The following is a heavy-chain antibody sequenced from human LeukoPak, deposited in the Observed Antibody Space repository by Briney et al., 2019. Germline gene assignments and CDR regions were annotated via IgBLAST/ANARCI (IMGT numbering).Heavy chain of an antibody. Sequence: GGSLRLSCAASGFTFSSYGMSWVRQAPGKGLEWLSAISGSGGSTYYADSVKGRFTISRDNSKNTLYLQMNSLRAEDTAVYYCAKDRRTLLWFGESSDHWGQGTLVTVSS. CDR2: ISGSGGST. CDR3: AKDRRTLLWFGESSDH. CDR1: GFTFSSYG. D-gene: IGHD3-10*01. J-gene: IGHJ4*02. V-gene: IGHV3-23*01.